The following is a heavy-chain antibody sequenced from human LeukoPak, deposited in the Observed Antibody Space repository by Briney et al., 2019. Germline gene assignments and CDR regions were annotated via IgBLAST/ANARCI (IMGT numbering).Heavy chain of an antibody. J-gene: IGHJ4*02. CDR1: GFTFSSYW. CDR3: ARDAFGGRADS. CDR2: INRDGSST. Sequence: GGSLRLSCAASGFTFSSYWMHWVRQVPGKGLVWVSRINRDGSSTSYADSVKGRFTISRDNAKSTLYLQVNSLRAEDTAVYYCARDAFGGRADSWGQGTLVTVSS. D-gene: IGHD4-23*01. V-gene: IGHV3-74*01.